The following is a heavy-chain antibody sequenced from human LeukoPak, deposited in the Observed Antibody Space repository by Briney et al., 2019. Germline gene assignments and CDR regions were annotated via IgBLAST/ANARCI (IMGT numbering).Heavy chain of an antibody. Sequence: GGSLRLSCAASGFTFSSYSMNWVRQAPGKGLEWVSSISSSSSYIYYADSVKGRFTISRDNAKNSLYLQMNSLRAEDTAVYHCARDPAVYSSSCFDYWGQGTLVTVSS. CDR3: ARDPAVYSSSCFDY. V-gene: IGHV3-21*01. J-gene: IGHJ4*02. CDR1: GFTFSSYS. D-gene: IGHD6-13*01. CDR2: ISSSSSYI.